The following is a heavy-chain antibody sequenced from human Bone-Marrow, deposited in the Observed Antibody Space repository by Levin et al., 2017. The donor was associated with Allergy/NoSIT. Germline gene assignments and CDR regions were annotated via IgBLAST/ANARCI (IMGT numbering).Heavy chain of an antibody. CDR1: GITFRDAW. J-gene: IGHJ4*02. Sequence: LSLTCVASGITFRDAWMNWVRQTPGKGLEWVARIRSRVNGGTTDYAARARGRFTISRDDSKDTVYLQMNSLQMDDTGVYYCTADLPIFNSSPGIDYWGQGTLVTVSS. CDR2: IRSRVNGGTT. V-gene: IGHV3-15*01. CDR3: TADLPIFNSSPGIDY. D-gene: IGHD3-3*01.